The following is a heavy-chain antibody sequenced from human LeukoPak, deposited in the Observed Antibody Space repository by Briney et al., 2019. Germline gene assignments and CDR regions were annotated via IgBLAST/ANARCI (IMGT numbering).Heavy chain of an antibody. Sequence: GGSLRLSCAASGFTFSSYGMSWVRQAPGKGLEWVSAISGSGGSTYYADSVKGRFTISRDNSKNTLYLQMNSLRAEDTAVYYCAKARGYSYGAIDYWGQGTLVTVSS. CDR2: ISGSGGST. CDR3: AKARGYSYGAIDY. V-gene: IGHV3-23*01. CDR1: GFTFSSYG. D-gene: IGHD5-18*01. J-gene: IGHJ4*02.